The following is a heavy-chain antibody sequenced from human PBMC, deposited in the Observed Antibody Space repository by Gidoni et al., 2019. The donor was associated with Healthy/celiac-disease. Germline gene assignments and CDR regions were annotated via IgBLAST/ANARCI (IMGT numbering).Heavy chain of an antibody. CDR1: GFTFSSYS. J-gene: IGHJ3*02. Sequence: EVQLVESGGGLVKPGGSLRLSCAASGFTFSSYSRNWVRKAPGKGLEWVSSISSSSSYIYYADSVKGRLTISRDNAKNSLYLQMNSLRAEDTAVYYCAREDYYDRKAFDIWGQGTMVTVSS. V-gene: IGHV3-21*01. CDR3: AREDYYDRKAFDI. CDR2: ISSSSSYI. D-gene: IGHD3-22*01.